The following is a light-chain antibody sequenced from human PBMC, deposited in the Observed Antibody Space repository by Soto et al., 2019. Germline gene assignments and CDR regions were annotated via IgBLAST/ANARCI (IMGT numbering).Light chain of an antibody. CDR3: QQYNSYPYT. Sequence: DIQMTQSPSTLSASVGDRVTITCRASQSISSWLAWYQQKPGKAPKLLSYDASSLERGVPSRFSGSGSGTEFTLTISSLQPDDFATYYCQQYNSYPYTFGQGTKLEIK. CDR1: QSISSW. CDR2: DAS. J-gene: IGKJ2*01. V-gene: IGKV1-5*01.